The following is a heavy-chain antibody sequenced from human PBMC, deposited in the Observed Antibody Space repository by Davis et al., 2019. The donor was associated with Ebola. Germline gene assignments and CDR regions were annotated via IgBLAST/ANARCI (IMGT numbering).Heavy chain of an antibody. CDR1: GYTFTNYD. CDR2: ISAYNGNT. V-gene: IGHV1-18*01. CDR3: ARRLGSGYQEDAFDI. Sequence: ASVKVSCKTSGYTFTNYDINWVRQAPGQGLEWMGWISAYNGNTNYAQKLQGRVTMTTDTSTSTAYMELRSLRSDDTAVYYCARRLGSGYQEDAFDIWGQGTMVTVSS. J-gene: IGHJ3*02. D-gene: IGHD3-22*01.